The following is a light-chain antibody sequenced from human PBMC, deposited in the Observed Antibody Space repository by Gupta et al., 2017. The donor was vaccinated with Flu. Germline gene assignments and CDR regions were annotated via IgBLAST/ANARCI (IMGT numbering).Light chain of an antibody. J-gene: IGKJ1*01. CDR3: HQYNTYPLT. CDR2: KAS. CDR1: QSIAGW. V-gene: IGKV1-5*03. Sequence: DIQMTQSPSTLSAYVGERVTITCRASQSIAGWLAWYQQKPGKAPKLLIYKASYLESGIQSRFSGSGSGTEFTLTISNLQPDDFATYYCHQYNTYPLTFGQGTQLEIK.